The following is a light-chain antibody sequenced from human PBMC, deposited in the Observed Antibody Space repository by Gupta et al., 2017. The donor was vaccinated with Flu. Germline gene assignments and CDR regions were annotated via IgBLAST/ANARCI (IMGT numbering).Light chain of an antibody. CDR3: AAWDDSLTGPYV. V-gene: IGLV1-47*02. CDR1: LSDIGSKD. J-gene: IGLJ1*01. CDR2: SSN. Sequence: QSFLTQPPSVSGTPGQRVPISCSGSLSDIGSKDVEWYQQLPGMAPRLLIFSSNQRPSGVSARFSASKSGTAASLAISGLRSDDEGDYFCAAWDDSLTGPYVFGTGTRVSVL.